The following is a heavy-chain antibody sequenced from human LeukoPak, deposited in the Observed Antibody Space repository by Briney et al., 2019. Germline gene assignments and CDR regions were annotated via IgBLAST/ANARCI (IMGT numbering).Heavy chain of an antibody. Sequence: SETLSLTCAVYGGSFGGYYWSWIRQPPGKGLEWIGEINHSGSTNYNPSLKSRVTISVGTSKNQFSLKLSSVTAADTAVYYCARGGTQLVQEDGYFQHWGQGTLVTVSS. V-gene: IGHV4-34*01. CDR3: ARGGTQLVQEDGYFQH. J-gene: IGHJ1*01. CDR1: GGSFGGYY. CDR2: INHSGST. D-gene: IGHD6-13*01.